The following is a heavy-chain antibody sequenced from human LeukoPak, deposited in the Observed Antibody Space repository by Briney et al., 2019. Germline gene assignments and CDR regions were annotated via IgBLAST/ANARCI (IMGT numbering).Heavy chain of an antibody. V-gene: IGHV1-18*01. CDR1: GYTFTSCG. Sequence: ASVKVSCKASGYTFTSCGISWVRQAPGQGLEWMGWISAYNGNTNYAQKLQGRVTMTTDTSTSTAYMELRSLRSDDTAVYYCARDRTSIVVVPAAMYYYYGMDVWGQGTTVTVSS. D-gene: IGHD2-2*01. J-gene: IGHJ6*02. CDR2: ISAYNGNT. CDR3: ARDRTSIVVVPAAMYYYYGMDV.